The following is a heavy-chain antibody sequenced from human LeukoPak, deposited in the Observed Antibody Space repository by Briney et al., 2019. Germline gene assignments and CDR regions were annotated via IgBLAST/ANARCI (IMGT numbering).Heavy chain of an antibody. CDR1: GGSISSDY. CDR3: ARGVYSSSPNFDY. D-gene: IGHD6-6*01. J-gene: IGHJ4*02. V-gene: IGHV4-59*08. Sequence: PSETLSLTCALSGGSISSDYWSWSRQPPGKGLEGRGYIYDSGSTNYNPSLKSRVTISVDTSKNQFSLKLSSVTAADTAVYYCARGVYSSSPNFDYWGQGTLVTVSS. CDR2: IYDSGST.